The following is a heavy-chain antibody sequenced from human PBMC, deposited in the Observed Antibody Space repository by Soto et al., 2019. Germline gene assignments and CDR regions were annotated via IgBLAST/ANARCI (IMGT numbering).Heavy chain of an antibody. J-gene: IGHJ6*02. CDR3: ARDRIPGFGDPESGGMDV. Sequence: EASVKVSCKASGYTFTGYYMHWVRQAPGQGLEWMGWINPNSGGTNYAQKFQGWVTMTRDTSISTAYMELSRLRSDDTAVYYCARDRIPGFGDPESGGMDVWGQGTTVTVSS. D-gene: IGHD3-10*01. CDR2: INPNSGGT. V-gene: IGHV1-2*04. CDR1: GYTFTGYY.